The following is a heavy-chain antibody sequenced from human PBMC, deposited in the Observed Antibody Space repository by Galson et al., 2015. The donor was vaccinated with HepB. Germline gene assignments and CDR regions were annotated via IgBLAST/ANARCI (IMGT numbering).Heavy chain of an antibody. CDR3: ARDRPGRGSSWYLDY. CDR2: IYTSGST. D-gene: IGHD6-13*01. Sequence: ETLSLTCTVSGGSISSYYWSWIRQPAGKGLEWIGRIYTSGSTNYNPSLKSRVTMSVDTSKNQFSLKLSSVTAADTAVYYYARDRPGRGSSWYLDYWGQGTLVTVSS. J-gene: IGHJ4*02. V-gene: IGHV4-4*07. CDR1: GGSISSYY.